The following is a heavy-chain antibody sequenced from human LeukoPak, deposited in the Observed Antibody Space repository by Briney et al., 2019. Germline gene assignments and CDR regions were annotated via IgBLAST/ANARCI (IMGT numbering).Heavy chain of an antibody. CDR1: GVSVSSGSYY. J-gene: IGHJ4*02. V-gene: IGHV4-61*01. CDR2: IYYSGST. D-gene: IGHD5-18*01. Sequence: SETLSLTCTVSGVSVSSGSYYWSWIRQPPGKGLEWIGYIYYSGSTNYNPSLKSRVTISVDTSKNQFSLKLSSVTAADTAVYYCARDQTDTALDYWGQGTRVTVSS. CDR3: ARDQTDTALDY.